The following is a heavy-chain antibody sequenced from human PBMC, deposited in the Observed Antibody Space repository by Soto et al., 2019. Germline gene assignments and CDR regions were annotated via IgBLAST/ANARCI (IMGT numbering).Heavy chain of an antibody. CDR3: SRENPTYFDT. J-gene: IGHJ4*02. V-gene: IGHV3-73*01. CDR1: GFTLSGST. Sequence: EVQLVESGGGLVQPGGSLKLSCAAAGFTLSGSTVHWVRQASGKGLEWIGHIRTKTNNYATAYGESVKGRFTLSRDDSKNTAYLQMNSLQTEDTAVYYCSRENPTYFDTWGQGTLVIVSS. CDR2: IRTKTNNYAT.